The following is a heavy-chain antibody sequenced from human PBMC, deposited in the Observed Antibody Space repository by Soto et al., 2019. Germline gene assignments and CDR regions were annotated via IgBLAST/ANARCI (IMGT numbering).Heavy chain of an antibody. CDR3: AKEGKAVAGY. J-gene: IGHJ4*02. V-gene: IGHV3-23*01. CDR1: GSTFSNYA. CDR2: LSGSGGST. Sequence: GGSLRLSCAASGSTFSNYAMSWVRQAPGKGLEWNSALSGSGGSTYYADSEKGRFTIYSDHYKNTLYLKMNSLRAEDTAVYYCAKEGKAVAGYWGQGTLVTVSS. D-gene: IGHD6-19*01.